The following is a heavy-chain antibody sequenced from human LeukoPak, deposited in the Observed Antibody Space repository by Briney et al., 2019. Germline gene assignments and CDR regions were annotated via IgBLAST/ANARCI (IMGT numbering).Heavy chain of an antibody. J-gene: IGHJ5*02. Sequence: GSSVKVSCKASGGTFSSYAISWVRQAPGQGLEWMGGIIPIFGTANYAQKFQGRVTITTDESTSTAYMELSSLRSEDTAVYYCARVSIFRGGGPSPPSWFDPWGQGTLVTVSS. V-gene: IGHV1-69*05. CDR3: ARVSIFRGGGPSPPSWFDP. CDR2: IIPIFGTA. CDR1: GGTFSSYA. D-gene: IGHD2-21*01.